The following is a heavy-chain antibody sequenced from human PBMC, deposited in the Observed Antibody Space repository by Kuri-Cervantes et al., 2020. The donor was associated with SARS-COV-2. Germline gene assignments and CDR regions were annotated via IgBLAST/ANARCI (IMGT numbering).Heavy chain of an antibody. Sequence: GESLKISCAASGFTFSSYSMNWVRQAPGKGLEWVGRVRGKANNYATAYAASVKGRSTISRDDSKNMAYLQMNSLKTDDTAVYYCTTLIDYWGQGALVTVSS. J-gene: IGHJ4*02. CDR3: TTLIDY. CDR1: GFTFSSYS. CDR2: VRGKANNYAT. V-gene: IGHV3-73*01.